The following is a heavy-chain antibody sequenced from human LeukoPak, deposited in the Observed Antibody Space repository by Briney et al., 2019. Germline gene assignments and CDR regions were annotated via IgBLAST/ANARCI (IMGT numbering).Heavy chain of an antibody. CDR1: GFTFSSYS. D-gene: IGHD2-15*01. CDR3: ARDLEGYCSGGSCYSFHYFDY. CDR2: ISSSSSYI. Sequence: GGSLRLSCAASGFTFSSYSMNWVRQAPGKGLEWVSLISSSSSYIYYADSAKGRFTISRDNAKNSLYLQMNSLRAEDTALYYCARDLEGYCSGGSCYSFHYFDYWGQGTLVTVSS. J-gene: IGHJ4*02. V-gene: IGHV3-21*04.